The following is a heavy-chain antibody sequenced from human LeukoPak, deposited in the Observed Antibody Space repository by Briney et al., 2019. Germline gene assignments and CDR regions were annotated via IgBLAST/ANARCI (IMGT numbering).Heavy chain of an antibody. CDR3: ARSADSYGYYYYYMDV. V-gene: IGHV3-21*01. CDR1: GFTFSSYS. J-gene: IGHJ6*03. CDR2: ISSSSSYI. D-gene: IGHD5-18*01. Sequence: GGSLRLSCAASGFTFSSYSMNWVRQAPGKGLKWVSSISSSSSYIYYADSVKGRFTISRDNAKNSLYLQMNSLRAEDTAVYYCARSADSYGYYYYYMDVWGKGTTVTVSS.